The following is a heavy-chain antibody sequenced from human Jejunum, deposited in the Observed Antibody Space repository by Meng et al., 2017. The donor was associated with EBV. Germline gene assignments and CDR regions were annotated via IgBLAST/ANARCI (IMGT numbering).Heavy chain of an antibody. V-gene: IGHV1-2*06. Sequence: QGQLVQSGTGGKEVGAPVKVSVKASGYTFTDYYLHWVRQAPGQGLEWMGRVNPNSGVTNYAEKFQGRVTMTRDTSISTSYMEVSRLTSDDTAVYYCARPISGYTYYFDYWGQGTLVTVSS. CDR1: GYTFTDYY. CDR2: VNPNSGVT. J-gene: IGHJ4*02. CDR3: ARPISGYTYYFDY. D-gene: IGHD5-18*01.